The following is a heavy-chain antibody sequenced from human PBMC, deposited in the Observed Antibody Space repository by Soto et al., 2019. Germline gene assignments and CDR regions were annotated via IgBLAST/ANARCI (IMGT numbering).Heavy chain of an antibody. D-gene: IGHD1-26*01. J-gene: IGHJ4*02. CDR2: ITPIFGTA. CDR1: GGTFSSYA. Sequence: QAQLVQSGAEVKKPGSSVKVSCKASGGTFSSYAISWVRQAPGQGLEWMGGITPIFGTANYAQKFQGRVTITADESTGTAYMELSSLSSEDTAVYYCASLVGATPLYGGYWGQGTLVTVSS. CDR3: ASLVGATPLYGGY. V-gene: IGHV1-69*01.